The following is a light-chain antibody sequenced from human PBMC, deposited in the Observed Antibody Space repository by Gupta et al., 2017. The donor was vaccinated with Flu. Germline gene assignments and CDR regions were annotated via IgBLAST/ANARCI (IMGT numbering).Light chain of an antibody. Sequence: DIQMTQSPSSLSASVGDRVTITCRASQNIRSFLTWYQYKPGQAPKLLIYAAVNLQSGVPSRFSGSGSGTDFTLTITRLQPEDFATYYCQQSVNIPWTFGQGTKVEVK. CDR1: QNIRSF. CDR3: QQSVNIPWT. J-gene: IGKJ1*01. V-gene: IGKV1-39*01. CDR2: AAV.